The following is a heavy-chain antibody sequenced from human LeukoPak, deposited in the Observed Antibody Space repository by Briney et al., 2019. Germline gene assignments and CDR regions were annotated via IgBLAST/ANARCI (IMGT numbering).Heavy chain of an antibody. CDR1: GGSISSSSDY. J-gene: IGHJ2*01. CDR2: IHYSGTT. V-gene: IGHV4-39*01. CDR3: ARGKWELLSHYWCFDL. Sequence: SETLSLTCTVSGGSISSSSDYWAWVRQPPGKGLEWIGSIHYSGTTYYTSSLKSRVTMSVDTSKNQFSLKLSSVTAADTAVYYCARGKWELLSHYWCFDLWGRGTLVTVSS. D-gene: IGHD1-26*01.